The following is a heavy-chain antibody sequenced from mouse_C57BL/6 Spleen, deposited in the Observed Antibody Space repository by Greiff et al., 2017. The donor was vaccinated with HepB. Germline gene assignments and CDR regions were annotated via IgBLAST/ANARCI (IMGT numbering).Heavy chain of an antibody. V-gene: IGHV1-64*01. CDR1: GYTFTSYW. J-gene: IGHJ3*01. CDR3: ARSGGAQAAWFAY. CDR2: IHPNSGST. Sequence: VQLQEPGAELVKPGASVKLSCKASGYTFTSYWMHWVQQRPGQGLEWIGMIHPNSGSTNYNEKFKSKDTLTVDKSSSTAYMQLSSLTSEDSAVYYCARSGGAQAAWFAYWGQGTLVTVSA. D-gene: IGHD3-2*02.